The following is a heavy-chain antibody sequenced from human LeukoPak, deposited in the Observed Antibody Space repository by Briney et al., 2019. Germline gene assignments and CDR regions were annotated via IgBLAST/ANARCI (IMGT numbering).Heavy chain of an antibody. J-gene: IGHJ4*02. V-gene: IGHV3-48*03. CDR2: ISSSGSTI. Sequence: PGGSLRLSCAASGFTFSSYEMNWVRQAPGKGLEWVSYISSSGSTIYYADSVKGRFTISRDNAKNSLYLQMNSLRAEDTAVYYCARTSRRVRELFRPGDYWGQGTLVTVSS. CDR3: ARTSRRVRELFRPGDY. CDR1: GFTFSSYE. D-gene: IGHD3-10*01.